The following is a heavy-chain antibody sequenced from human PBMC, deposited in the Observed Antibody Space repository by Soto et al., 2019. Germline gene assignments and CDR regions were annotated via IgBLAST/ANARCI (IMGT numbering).Heavy chain of an antibody. Sequence: QVQLVQSGAEVKKPGSSVKVSCKASGGTFSSYTISWVRQAPGQGLEWMGRIIPILGIANYAQKFQGRVTITADKSTSTAYMELSSLRSEDTAVYYCARTVPAARSELGMESWGQGTLVTVSS. J-gene: IGHJ4*02. CDR2: IIPILGIA. V-gene: IGHV1-69*02. CDR3: ARTVPAARSELGMES. D-gene: IGHD2-2*01. CDR1: GGTFSSYT.